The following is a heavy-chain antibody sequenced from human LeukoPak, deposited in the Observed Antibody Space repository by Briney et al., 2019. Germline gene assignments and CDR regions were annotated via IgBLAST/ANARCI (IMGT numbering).Heavy chain of an antibody. J-gene: IGHJ4*02. CDR1: GGSISRSYW. Sequence: SETLSLTCAVSGGSISRSYWWSWVRQPPGKGLEWIGEIYHSGSANYNPSLKSRVTISVDTSKNQFSLKLRSVTAADTAVYYCARELPEGIDYWGQGTLVTVSS. V-gene: IGHV4-4*02. D-gene: IGHD1-26*01. CDR3: ARELPEGIDY. CDR2: IYHSGSA.